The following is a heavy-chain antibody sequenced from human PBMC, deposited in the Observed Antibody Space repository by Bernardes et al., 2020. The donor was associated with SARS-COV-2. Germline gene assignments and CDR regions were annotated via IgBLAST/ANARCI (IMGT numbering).Heavy chain of an antibody. Sequence: GGSLRLSCAASGFTFGMSAMGWVRQAPGTGLQWVSGISGTGTTKYYADSVKGRFTISRDNSKNTLYLQMNSLRVDDTATYYCAKLPSIQLWAGNNWFDPWGQGTPVTVSS. D-gene: IGHD5-18*01. V-gene: IGHV3-23*01. CDR2: ISGTGTTK. CDR3: AKLPSIQLWAGNNWFDP. J-gene: IGHJ5*02. CDR1: GFTFGMSA.